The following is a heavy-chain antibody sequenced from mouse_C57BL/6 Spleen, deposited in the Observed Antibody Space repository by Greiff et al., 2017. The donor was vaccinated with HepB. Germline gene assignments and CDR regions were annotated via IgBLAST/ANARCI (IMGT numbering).Heavy chain of an antibody. CDR1: GYAFSSSW. J-gene: IGHJ2*01. V-gene: IGHV1-82*01. Sequence: VQLQQSGPELVKPGASVKISCKASGYAFSSSWMNWVKQRPGKGLEWIGRIYPGDGDTNYNGKFKGKAKLTADQSSSPAYMQLSSLTSEDSAVFFCARFRYDYDGYWGQGTTLTVSS. CDR3: ARFRYDYDGY. D-gene: IGHD2-4*01. CDR2: IYPGDGDT.